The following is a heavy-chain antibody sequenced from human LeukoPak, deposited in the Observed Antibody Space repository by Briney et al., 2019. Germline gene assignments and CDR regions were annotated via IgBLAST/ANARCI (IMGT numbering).Heavy chain of an antibody. J-gene: IGHJ3*02. CDR3: VKAGQWFGELSAFDI. CDR1: GFTFSSYA. Sequence: GGSLRLSCSASGFTFSSYAMHWVRQAPGKGLEYVSAISSNGGSTYYADSVKGRFTISRDNSKNTLYLQMSSLRAEDTAVYYCVKAGQWFGELSAFDIWAQGPMVTVSS. CDR2: ISSNGGST. D-gene: IGHD3-10*01. V-gene: IGHV3-64D*06.